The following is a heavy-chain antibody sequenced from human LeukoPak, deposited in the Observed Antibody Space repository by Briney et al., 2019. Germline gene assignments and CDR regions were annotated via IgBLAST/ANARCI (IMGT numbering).Heavy chain of an antibody. V-gene: IGHV1-18*01. J-gene: IGHJ6*03. CDR2: INGYNGNT. Sequence: ASVKVSCKSSGYTFTSYGITWVRQAPGQGLEWMGWINGYNGNTNYAQKPQGRVTMTTDKSTSKAYVGLRSLKSDDTAVYYCARDHRKNVVVVPDAIYYYYMDVWGEGTTVTVSS. CDR3: ARDHRKNVVVVPDAIYYYYMDV. CDR1: GYTFTSYG. D-gene: IGHD2-2*02.